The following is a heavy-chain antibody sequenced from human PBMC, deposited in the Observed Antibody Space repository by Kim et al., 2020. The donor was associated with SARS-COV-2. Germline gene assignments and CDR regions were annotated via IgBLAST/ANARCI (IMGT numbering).Heavy chain of an antibody. Sequence: SETLSLTCTVSGGSISSYFWSWIRQPPGRGLEWIGYIYYSESTNYNPSLKSRVTISVDTSKNQFSLKLSSVTAADTAVYYCARGPHCTDGVCFPNYYYGMDIWVQGTTVTVSS. CDR2: IYYSEST. J-gene: IGHJ6*02. CDR1: GGSISSYF. V-gene: IGHV4-59*01. CDR3: ARGPHCTDGVCFPNYYYGMDI. D-gene: IGHD2-8*01.